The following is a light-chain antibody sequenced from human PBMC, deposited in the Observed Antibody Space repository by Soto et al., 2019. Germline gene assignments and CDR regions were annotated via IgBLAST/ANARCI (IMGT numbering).Light chain of an antibody. V-gene: IGKV3-20*01. J-gene: IGKJ2*01. Sequence: EIVLTQSTGTLSLSPGERATLSCRASQSVSSTYLAWYQQKPGQAPRLLIYGASSSATGIPDRFSGSESGTDRTVTIRRLEFDDFAVYYCQRYDIYPFPFGQGTKLEIK. CDR2: GAS. CDR3: QRYDIYPFP. CDR1: QSVSSTY.